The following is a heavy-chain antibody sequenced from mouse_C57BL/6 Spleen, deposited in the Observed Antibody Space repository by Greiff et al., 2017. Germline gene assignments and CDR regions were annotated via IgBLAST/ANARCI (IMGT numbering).Heavy chain of an antibody. D-gene: IGHD1-1*01. CDR3: ARESGTYYGSSYQRADAMDY. CDR1: GYTFTSYW. Sequence: VQLQQPGAELVRPGSSVKLSCKASGYTFTSYWMHWVKQRPIQGLEWIGNIDPSDSETHYNQKFKDKATLTVDKSSSTAYMQLSSLTSEDAAVYYCARESGTYYGSSYQRADAMDYWGQGTSVTVSS. J-gene: IGHJ4*01. CDR2: IDPSDSET. V-gene: IGHV1-52*01.